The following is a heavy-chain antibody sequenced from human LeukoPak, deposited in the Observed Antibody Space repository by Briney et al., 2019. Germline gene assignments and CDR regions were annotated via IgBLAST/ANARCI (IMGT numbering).Heavy chain of an antibody. Sequence: GGSLRLSCAASGFTFSSYSMNWVRQAPGKGLEWVAVIWYDGSNKNYADSVKGRFTISRDNSKNTLYLQMNSLRAEDTAVYYCARGGRTTWHGMDVWGQGTTVTVSS. V-gene: IGHV3-33*08. CDR3: ARGGRTTWHGMDV. CDR1: GFTFSSYS. CDR2: IWYDGSNK. J-gene: IGHJ6*02. D-gene: IGHD4-17*01.